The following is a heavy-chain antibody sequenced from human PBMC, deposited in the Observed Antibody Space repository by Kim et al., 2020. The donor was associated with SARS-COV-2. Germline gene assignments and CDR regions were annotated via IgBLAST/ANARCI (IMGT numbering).Heavy chain of an antibody. CDR1: GGSISSSSYY. D-gene: IGHD2-2*01. J-gene: IGHJ5*02. Sequence: SETLSLTCTVSGGSISSSSYYWGWIRQPPGKGLEWIGSIYYSGSTYYNPSLKSRVTISVDTSKNQFSLKLSSVTAADTAVYYCARSTGDCSSTSCFWFDPWGQGTLVTVSS. CDR3: ARSTGDCSSTSCFWFDP. V-gene: IGHV4-39*01. CDR2: IYYSGST.